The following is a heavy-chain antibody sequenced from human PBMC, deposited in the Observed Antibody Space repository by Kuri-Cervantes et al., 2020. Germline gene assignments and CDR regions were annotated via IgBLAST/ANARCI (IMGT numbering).Heavy chain of an antibody. J-gene: IGHJ4*02. CDR2: IYYSGST. Sequence: SETLSLTCTVSGGSVSSGSYYWSWIRQPPGKGLEWIGYIYYSGSTNYNPSLKSRVTISVDTSKNQFSLKLSSVTAADTAVYYCAKDTVTHLQVVDSWGQGTLVTVSS. V-gene: IGHV4-61*01. CDR1: GGSVSSGSYY. D-gene: IGHD4-17*01. CDR3: AKDTVTHLQVVDS.